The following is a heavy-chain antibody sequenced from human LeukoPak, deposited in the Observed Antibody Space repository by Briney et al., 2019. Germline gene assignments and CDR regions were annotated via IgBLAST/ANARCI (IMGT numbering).Heavy chain of an antibody. CDR3: ARQITYNSGWYER. CDR2: TYPGDSDT. D-gene: IGHD6-19*01. J-gene: IGHJ5*02. V-gene: IGHV5-51*01. Sequence: GESLKISCKGSGYTFTSYWIGWVRQMPGKGLEWMGITYPGDSDTRYSPSFQGQVTISADKSISTAYLQWNSLKAPDTAMYYCARQITYNSGWYERWGQGTLVTVSS. CDR1: GYTFTSYW.